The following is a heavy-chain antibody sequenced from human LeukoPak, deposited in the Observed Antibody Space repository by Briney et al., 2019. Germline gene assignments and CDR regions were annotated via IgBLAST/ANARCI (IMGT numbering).Heavy chain of an antibody. Sequence: GASVKVSCKVSGYTLTELSMHWVRQAPGQGLEWMGIINPSGGSTSYAQKFQGRVTMTRDMSTSTVYMELSSLRSEDTAVYYCARSDVDIVATIFWGQGTLVTVSS. CDR1: GYTLTELS. J-gene: IGHJ4*02. D-gene: IGHD5-12*01. V-gene: IGHV1-46*01. CDR3: ARSDVDIVATIF. CDR2: INPSGGST.